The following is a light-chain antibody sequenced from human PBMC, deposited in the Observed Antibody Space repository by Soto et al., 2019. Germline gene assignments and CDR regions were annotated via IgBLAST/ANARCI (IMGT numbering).Light chain of an antibody. Sequence: EIVLTQSPGTLSSSPGARATLSCTASQSVSSSYLAWSQQKPGQAPRLXIYGESSRATGIPDRFSGSGSGTDFTLTISRLEPEDFAVYFCHKYGSSPWTFGQGTKVDIK. CDR3: HKYGSSPWT. CDR2: GES. J-gene: IGKJ1*01. CDR1: QSVSSSY. V-gene: IGKV3-20*01.